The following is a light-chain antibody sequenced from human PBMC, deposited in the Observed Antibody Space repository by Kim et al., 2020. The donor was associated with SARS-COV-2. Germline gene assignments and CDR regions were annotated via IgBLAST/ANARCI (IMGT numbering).Light chain of an antibody. J-gene: IGLJ2*01. CDR1: RPNMGAGYD. Sequence: VTISCTGSRPNMGAGYDVHWYQQLPGTAPKLLIYGNSNRPSGVPDRFSGSKSGTSASLAITGLQAEDEADYYCQSYDSSLSGSRVFGGGTKLTVL. CDR3: QSYDSSLSGSRV. V-gene: IGLV1-40*01. CDR2: GNS.